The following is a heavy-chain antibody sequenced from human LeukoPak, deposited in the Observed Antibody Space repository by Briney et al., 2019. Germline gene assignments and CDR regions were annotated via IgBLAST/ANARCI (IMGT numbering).Heavy chain of an antibody. D-gene: IGHD1-1*01. J-gene: IGHJ5*01. CDR3: ARDSPYNWNDGVPDWYDS. CDR1: GYTFTSYG. Sequence: ASVKVSCKASGYTFTSYGISWVRQAPGQGLEWMGWISAYNGNTNYAQKLQGRVTMTTDTSTSTAYMELRSLRSDDTAVYYCARDSPYNWNDGVPDWYDSWGQGTLVTVSS. CDR2: ISAYNGNT. V-gene: IGHV1-18*01.